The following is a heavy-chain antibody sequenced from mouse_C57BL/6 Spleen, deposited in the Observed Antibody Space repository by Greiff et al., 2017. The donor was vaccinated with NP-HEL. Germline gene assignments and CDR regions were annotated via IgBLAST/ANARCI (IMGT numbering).Heavy chain of an antibody. CDR3: TRREIYYGNSGGYFDV. V-gene: IGHV1-15*01. J-gene: IGHJ1*03. CDR2: IDPETGGT. D-gene: IGHD2-1*01. Sequence: VQLQQSGAELVRPGASVTLSCKASGYTFTDYEMHWVKQTPVHGLEWIGAIDPETGGTAYNQKFKGKAILTADKSSSTAYMELRSLTSENSPVYYCTRREIYYGNSGGYFDVWGTGTTVTVSS. CDR1: GYTFTDYE.